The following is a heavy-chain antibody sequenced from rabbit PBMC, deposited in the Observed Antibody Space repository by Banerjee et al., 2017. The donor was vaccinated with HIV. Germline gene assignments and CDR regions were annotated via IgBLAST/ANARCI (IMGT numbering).Heavy chain of an antibody. CDR3: ASDLAGITGWNFGL. J-gene: IGHJ3*01. V-gene: IGHV1S45*01. CDR2: INTSSANT. D-gene: IGHD4-1*01. CDR1: GFSLSNKYV. Sequence: QEQLEESGGDLVKPEGSLTLTCTASGFSLSNKYVMCWVRQAPGKGLEWIACINTSSANTVYASWAKGRFTISKTSSTTVTLQMTSLTAADTATYFCASDLAGITGWNFGLWGQGTLVTVS.